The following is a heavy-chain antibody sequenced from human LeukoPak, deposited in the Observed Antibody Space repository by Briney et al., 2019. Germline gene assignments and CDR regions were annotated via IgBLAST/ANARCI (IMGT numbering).Heavy chain of an antibody. Sequence: GGSLRLSCAASGFTFSSYSMHWVRQAPGKGLEWVAFIRYDGSNKYYADSVKGRFTISRDNSKNTLYLQMNSLRAEDTAVYYCAKSHLRLGYCSSTSCYRLGNYMDVWGKGTTVTVSS. J-gene: IGHJ6*03. D-gene: IGHD2-2*02. CDR1: GFTFSSYS. V-gene: IGHV3-30*02. CDR3: AKSHLRLGYCSSTSCYRLGNYMDV. CDR2: IRYDGSNK.